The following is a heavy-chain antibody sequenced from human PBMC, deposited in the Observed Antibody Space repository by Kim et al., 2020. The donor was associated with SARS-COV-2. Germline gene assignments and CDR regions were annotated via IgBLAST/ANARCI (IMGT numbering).Heavy chain of an antibody. V-gene: IGHV7-4-1*02. D-gene: IGHD6-13*01. CDR1: GYTFTSYA. J-gene: IGHJ4*02. Sequence: ASVKVSCKASGYTFTSYAMNWVRQAPGQGLEWMGWINTNTGNPTYAQGFTGRFVFSLDTSVSTAYLQISSLKAEDTAVYYCATIKAAAGTRDFDYWGQGTLVTVSS. CDR2: INTNTGNP. CDR3: ATIKAAAGTRDFDY.